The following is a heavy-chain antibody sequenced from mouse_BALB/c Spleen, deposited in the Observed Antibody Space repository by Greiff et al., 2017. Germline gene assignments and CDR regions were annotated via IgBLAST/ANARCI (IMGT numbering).Heavy chain of an antibody. Sequence: VQLKESGGGLVQPGGSRKLSCAASGFTFSSFGMHWVRQAPEKGLEWVAYISSGSSTIYYADTVKGRFTISRDNPKNTLFLQMTSLRSEDTAMYYCAAYITTVPSYYAMDYWGQGTSVTVSS. CDR1: GFTFSSFG. D-gene: IGHD1-1*01. CDR2: ISSGSSTI. V-gene: IGHV5-17*02. J-gene: IGHJ4*01. CDR3: AAYITTVPSYYAMDY.